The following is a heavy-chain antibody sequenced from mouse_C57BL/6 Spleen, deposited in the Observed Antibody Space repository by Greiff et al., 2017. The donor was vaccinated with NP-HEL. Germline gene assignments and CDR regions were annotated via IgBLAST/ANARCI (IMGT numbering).Heavy chain of an antibody. J-gene: IGHJ2*01. CDR3: ARLGDYDG. CDR1: GYTFTSYW. D-gene: IGHD2-4*01. Sequence: QVQLQQPGAELVMPGASVKLPCKASGYTFTSYWMHWVKQRPGQGLEWIGEFDPSDSYTNYNQKFKGKSTLTVDKSSSTAYMQLSSLTSEDSAVYYCARLGDYDGWGKGTTLTVSS. V-gene: IGHV1-69*01. CDR2: FDPSDSYT.